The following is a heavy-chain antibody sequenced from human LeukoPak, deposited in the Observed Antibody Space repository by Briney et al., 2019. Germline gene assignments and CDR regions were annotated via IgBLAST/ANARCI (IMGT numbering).Heavy chain of an antibody. CDR3: ARGVTYDY. D-gene: IGHD3-10*01. CDR2: IYHSGST. J-gene: IGHJ4*02. CDR1: GASITSTSYY. Sequence: KPSETLSLPCAVSGASITSTSYYWGWIRQAPGKGLEWIGEIYHSGSTNYNPSLKSRVTISADKSKDQYSLKLTSVTAADTAVYYCARGVTYDYWGQGTLVTVSS. V-gene: IGHV4-39*07.